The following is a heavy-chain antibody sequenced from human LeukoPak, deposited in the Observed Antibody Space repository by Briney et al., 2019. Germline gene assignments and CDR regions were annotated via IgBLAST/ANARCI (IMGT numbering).Heavy chain of an antibody. V-gene: IGHV1-18*01. CDR3: ARKEVDSSGYFLNFDY. CDR1: GGTFSSYV. CDR2: ISVYSGNT. D-gene: IGHD3-22*01. Sequence: ASVKVSCKASGGTFSSYVISRVRQAPGQGLEWMGWISVYSGNTNYAQKLQGRVTMTTDTSTSTAYMELRSLRSDDTAVYYCARKEVDSSGYFLNFDYWGQGTLVTVSS. J-gene: IGHJ4*02.